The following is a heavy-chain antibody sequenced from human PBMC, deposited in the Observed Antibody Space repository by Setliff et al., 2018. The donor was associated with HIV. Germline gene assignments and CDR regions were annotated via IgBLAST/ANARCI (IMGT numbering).Heavy chain of an antibody. D-gene: IGHD2-2*01. CDR3: AKDGSRELNYAVF. CDR1: GFTFSSYG. Sequence: GGSLRLSCVASGFTFSSYGMHWVRQAPGKGLEWVAFIRYDGSNKYHADSVKGRFTISRDNSKNTLYLQMNSLRAEDTAVYYCAKDGSRELNYAVFWGQGTVVTVSS. V-gene: IGHV3-30*02. CDR2: IRYDGSNK. J-gene: IGHJ3*01.